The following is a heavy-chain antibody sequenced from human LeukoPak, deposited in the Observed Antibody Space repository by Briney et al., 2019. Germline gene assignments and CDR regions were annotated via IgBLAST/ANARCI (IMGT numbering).Heavy chain of an antibody. D-gene: IGHD2-2*02. J-gene: IGHJ2*01. V-gene: IGHV4-59*01. CDR1: GGSISSYY. CDR2: IYYSGST. Sequence: SETLSLTCTVSGGSISSYYWSWIRQPPGKGLEWIGYIYYSGSTNYNPSLKSRVTISVDTSKNQFSLKLSSVTAADTAVYYCAKVAVDCSSTSCYNWYFDLWGRGTLVTVSS. CDR3: AKVAVDCSSTSCYNWYFDL.